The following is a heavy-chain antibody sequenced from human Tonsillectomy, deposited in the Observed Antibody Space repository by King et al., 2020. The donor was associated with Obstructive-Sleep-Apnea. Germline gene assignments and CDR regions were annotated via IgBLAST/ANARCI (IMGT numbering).Heavy chain of an antibody. CDR2: IYYSGST. D-gene: IGHD3-22*01. CDR1: VGSISSYY. J-gene: IGHJ4*02. Sequence: VQLQESGPGLVKPSETLSLTCTVSVGSISSYYWSWIRQPPGKGLEWIGYIYYSGSTNYNPSLKSRGPISVDTSKNQFSLQLSSVTAADTAVYYCAREHFDSSGYYSDYWGQGTLVTVSS. CDR3: AREHFDSSGYYSDY. V-gene: IGHV4-59*01.